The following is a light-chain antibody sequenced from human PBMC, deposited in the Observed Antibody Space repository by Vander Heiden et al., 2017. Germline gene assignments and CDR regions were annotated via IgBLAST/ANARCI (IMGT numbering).Light chain of an antibody. CDR1: QSVSSN. Sequence: EIGMRQEQATLSVSPGERATLSCRASQSVSSNLAWYQKKPGQAPSLLIYGASTRATGIPAGFSGRGFGQECTLTVSSLHAEDFDVSSWQQMKNWPPRYTFGQGTKLEIK. CDR2: GAS. V-gene: IGKV3-15*01. CDR3: QQMKNWPPRYT. J-gene: IGKJ2*01.